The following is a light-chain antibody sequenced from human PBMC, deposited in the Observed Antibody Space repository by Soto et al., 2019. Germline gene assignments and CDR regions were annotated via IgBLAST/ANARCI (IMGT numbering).Light chain of an antibody. CDR1: QSISSW. CDR3: QHYNSVSPWT. V-gene: IGKV1-5*01. CDR2: DAT. Sequence: DIRMTQSPSTLSASVGDRVTITCRASQSISSWLAWYHQKPGQAPKLLMYDATSLERGFPSRFLGSGSGAEFTLTISSLQPDDVATYFCQHYNSVSPWTFGQWNKVEIK. J-gene: IGKJ1*01.